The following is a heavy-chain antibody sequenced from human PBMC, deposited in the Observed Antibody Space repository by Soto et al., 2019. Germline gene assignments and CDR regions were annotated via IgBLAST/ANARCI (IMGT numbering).Heavy chain of an antibody. CDR3: SRAYLDDFWSGYYYGMDV. J-gene: IGHJ6*02. V-gene: IGHV5-51*01. CDR1: GYSFTSYW. D-gene: IGHD3-3*01. CDR2: IYPGDSDT. Sequence: GESLKISCKGSGYSFTSYWIGWVRQMPGKGLEWMGIIYPGDSDTRYSPSFQGQVTISADMSISTASLQWSSLKASDTAMYYCSRAYLDDFWSGYYYGMDVWGQGTTVTVSS.